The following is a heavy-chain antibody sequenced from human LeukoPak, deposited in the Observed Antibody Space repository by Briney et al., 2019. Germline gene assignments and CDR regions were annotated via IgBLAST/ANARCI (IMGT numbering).Heavy chain of an antibody. J-gene: IGHJ4*02. CDR1: GFTFSSYN. CDR2: ISSSSSYI. V-gene: IGHV3-21*01. Sequence: GGSLGLSCTASGFTFSSYNMNWVRQAPGKGLEWVSSISSSSSYIFYADSVKGRFTISRDNAKNSLSLQMNSLRAEDTAVYYCARDLNFDYWGQGTLVTVSS. CDR3: ARDLNFDY.